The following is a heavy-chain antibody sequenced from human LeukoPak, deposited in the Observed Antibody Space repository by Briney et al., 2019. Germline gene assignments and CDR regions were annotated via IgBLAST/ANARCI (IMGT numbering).Heavy chain of an antibody. D-gene: IGHD3-10*01. CDR1: GYTFTRHG. CDR2: ISTYSSHT. Sequence: ASVKVSCKASGYTFTRHGITWVRQAPGRELEWMGWISTYSSHTTYAQKFQGRVTMTTDTSTTTAYMELRSLRSDDTAVYYCARDEGRVSGSFNPWGQGTLVTVSS. V-gene: IGHV1-18*01. J-gene: IGHJ5*02. CDR3: ARDEGRVSGSFNP.